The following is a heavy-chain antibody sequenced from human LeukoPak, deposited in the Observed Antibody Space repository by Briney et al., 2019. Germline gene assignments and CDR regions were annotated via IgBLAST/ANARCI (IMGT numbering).Heavy chain of an antibody. CDR3: ARDMTTHNY. CDR1: GFTFSSYA. CDR2: ISYDGSNK. D-gene: IGHD4-17*01. J-gene: IGHJ4*02. Sequence: GGSLRLSCAASGFTFSSYAMHWVRQAPGKGLEWVAVISYDGSNKYYADSVKGRFTISRDNSKNTLYLQMNSLRAEDTAVYYCARDMTTHNYWGQGTLVTVSS. V-gene: IGHV3-30-3*01.